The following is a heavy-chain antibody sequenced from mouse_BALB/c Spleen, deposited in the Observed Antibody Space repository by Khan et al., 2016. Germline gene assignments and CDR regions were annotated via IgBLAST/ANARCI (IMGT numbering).Heavy chain of an antibody. CDR1: GSSITSDYA. J-gene: IGHJ1*01. CDR2: IRYSGST. CDR3: TRSPTATRYFDV. D-gene: IGHD1-2*01. Sequence: EVQLQESGPGLVKPSQSLSLTCTVTGSSITSDYAWNWIRQFPGNKLEWMGYIRYSGSTTYNPSLKSQISITRDTSKNQFFLQLYSVTTEDTATYYCTRSPTATRYFDVWGAGTTVTVSS. V-gene: IGHV3-2*02.